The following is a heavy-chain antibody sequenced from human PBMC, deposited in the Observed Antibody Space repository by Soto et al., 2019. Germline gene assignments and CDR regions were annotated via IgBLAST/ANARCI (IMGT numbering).Heavy chain of an antibody. CDR1: GFTFNNYA. J-gene: IGHJ5*02. CDR3: AKDPFGRWSGRLYNWFDP. Sequence: PGWSLRLSCAASGFTFNNYAMSWVRQAPGKGLEWVSAISGSGDSTYYADSVKGRFTISRDNSKNTLYLQMNSLRAEDTAVYYCAKDPFGRWSGRLYNWFDPWGQGTLVTVSS. V-gene: IGHV3-23*01. D-gene: IGHD3-3*01. CDR2: ISGSGDST.